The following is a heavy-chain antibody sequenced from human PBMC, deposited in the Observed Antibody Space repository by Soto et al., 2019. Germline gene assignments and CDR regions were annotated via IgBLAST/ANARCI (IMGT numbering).Heavy chain of an antibody. CDR3: ARDGGYSGYDMNFQH. V-gene: IGHV4-59*01. CDR1: GGSISSYY. Sequence: QVQLQESGPGLVKPSETLSLTCTVSGGSISSYYWSWIRQPPGKGLEWIGYIYYSGSTNYNPSLKSRVTIXXDXSXSQFSLKLSSVTAADTAVYYCARDGGYSGYDMNFQHWGQGTLVTVSS. J-gene: IGHJ1*01. D-gene: IGHD5-12*01. CDR2: IYYSGST.